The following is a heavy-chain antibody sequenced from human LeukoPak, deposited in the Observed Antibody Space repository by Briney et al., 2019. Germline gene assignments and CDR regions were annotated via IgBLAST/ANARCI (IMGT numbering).Heavy chain of an antibody. Sequence: PGGSLRLSCAASGFTFSSYEMNWVRQAPGKGLEWVSYISSSGSTIYYADSVKGRFTISRDNAKNSLYLQMNSLRAEDTAVYYCAKDRYRDFWSGYPGSFGFDPWGQGTLVTVSS. CDR2: ISSSGSTI. J-gene: IGHJ5*02. V-gene: IGHV3-48*03. CDR1: GFTFSSYE. D-gene: IGHD3-3*01. CDR3: AKDRYRDFWSGYPGSFGFDP.